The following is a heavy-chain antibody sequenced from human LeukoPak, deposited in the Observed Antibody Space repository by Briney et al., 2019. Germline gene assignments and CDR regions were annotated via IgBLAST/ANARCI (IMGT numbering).Heavy chain of an antibody. CDR2: IYYSGSI. D-gene: IGHD3-22*01. J-gene: IGHJ4*02. Sequence: PSETLSLTCTVSGGSISSYYWSWIRQPPGKGLEWIGYIYYSGSINYNPSLKSRVTISVDTSKNQFSLKLSSVTAADTAVYYCARWTYYYDSSGYFYWGQGTLVTVSS. V-gene: IGHV4-59*01. CDR3: ARWTYYYDSSGYFY. CDR1: GGSISSYY.